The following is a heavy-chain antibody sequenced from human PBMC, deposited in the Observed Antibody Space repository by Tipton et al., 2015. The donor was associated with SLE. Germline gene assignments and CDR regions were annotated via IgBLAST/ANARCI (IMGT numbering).Heavy chain of an antibody. J-gene: IGHJ6*02. CDR1: GFTFSSYG. CDR2: IWYDGSNK. Sequence: SLRLSCAASGFTFSSYGMHWVRQAPGKGLEWVAVIWYDGSNKYYGDSVKGRFTISRDNSKSTLHLQMNSLRAEDTAVYYCAKQISPHYGMDGWGQGTTVTVSS. V-gene: IGHV3-30*18. CDR3: AKQISPHYGMDG.